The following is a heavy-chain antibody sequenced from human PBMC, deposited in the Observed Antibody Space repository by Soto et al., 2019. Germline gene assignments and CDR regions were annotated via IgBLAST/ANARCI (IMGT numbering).Heavy chain of an antibody. CDR2: IYYSGST. D-gene: IGHD6-13*01. Sequence: QLQLQESGPGLVKPSETLSLTCTVSGGSISSSSYYWGWIRQPPGKGLEWIGSIYYSGSTYYNPSLKSRVTISVDTSKNQFSLKLSSVTAADTAVYYCARLKKQLVLNAFDIWGQGTMVTVSS. V-gene: IGHV4-39*01. CDR1: GGSISSSSYY. CDR3: ARLKKQLVLNAFDI. J-gene: IGHJ3*02.